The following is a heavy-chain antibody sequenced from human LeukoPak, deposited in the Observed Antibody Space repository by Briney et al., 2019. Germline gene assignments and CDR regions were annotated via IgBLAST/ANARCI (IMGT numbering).Heavy chain of an antibody. D-gene: IGHD3-22*01. Sequence: HSETLSLTCTVSGGSISSYYWSWIRQPPGKGLEWIGYIYYSGSTNYNPSLKSRVTIPVDTSKNQFSLKLSSVTAADTAVYYCARYYYDSSGYPAGWFDPWGQGTLVTVSS. CDR3: ARYYYDSSGYPAGWFDP. CDR1: GGSISSYY. J-gene: IGHJ5*02. CDR2: IYYSGST. V-gene: IGHV4-59*01.